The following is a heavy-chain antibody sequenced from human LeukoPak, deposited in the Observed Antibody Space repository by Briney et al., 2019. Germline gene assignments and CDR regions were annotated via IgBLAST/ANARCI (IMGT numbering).Heavy chain of an antibody. V-gene: IGHV4-31*03. CDR2: IYYSGST. J-gene: IGHJ4*02. CDR3: ASHEYSSGWYRGDY. Sequence: SETLSLTCTVSGGSISSGGYYWSWIRQHPGKGLEWIGYIYYSGSTYYNPSLKSRVTISVDTSKNQFSLKLSSVTAADTAVYYCASHEYSSGWYRGDYWGQGTLVTVSS. CDR1: GGSISSGGYY. D-gene: IGHD6-19*01.